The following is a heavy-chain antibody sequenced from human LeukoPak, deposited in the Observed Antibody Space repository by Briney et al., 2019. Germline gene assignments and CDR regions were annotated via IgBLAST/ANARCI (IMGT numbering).Heavy chain of an antibody. D-gene: IGHD6-13*01. CDR2: ITHSGST. CDR1: GGSFSGYY. J-gene: IGHJ6*03. V-gene: IGHV4-34*01. CDR3: ARLKLKTDSSSWYAAPHYYYYMDV. Sequence: PSETLSLTCAVYGGSFSGYYWNWIRQPPGKGLEWIGEITHSGSTNYNPSLKSRVTISVDTSKNQFSLKLSSVTAADTAVYYCARLKLKTDSSSWYAAPHYYYYMDVWGKGTTVTISS.